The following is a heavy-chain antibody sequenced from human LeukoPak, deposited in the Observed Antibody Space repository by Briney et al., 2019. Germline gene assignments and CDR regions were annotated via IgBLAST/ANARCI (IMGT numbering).Heavy chain of an antibody. J-gene: IGHJ4*02. V-gene: IGHV3-48*01. CDR2: INGDSGLI. D-gene: IGHD7-27*01. CDR3: ARDLNWGFDY. CDR1: GFTFSSYG. Sequence: HTGGSLRLSCAASGFTFSSYGMHWVRQAPMKGLEWVSHINGDSGLIDYAGSVRGRFTISRDNAQNSLYLQMNSLRAEGTAVYYCARDLNWGFDYWGQGILVTVSS.